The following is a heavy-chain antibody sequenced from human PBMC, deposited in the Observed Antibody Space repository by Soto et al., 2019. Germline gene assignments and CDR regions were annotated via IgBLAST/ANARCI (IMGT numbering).Heavy chain of an antibody. CDR3: ERTSAGGKYYSVMDI. J-gene: IGHJ6*02. D-gene: IGHD6-13*01. Sequence: EACRKSSSNGSGYRFTRYWIGCVRQITGKGLEWMGIIYPGDSDTRYSPSFQGQVTISADKSISTAYLQWSSLKASDTAMYHCERTSAGGKYYSVMDIWCQGTTVNVSS. CDR2: IYPGDSDT. V-gene: IGHV5-51*01. CDR1: GYRFTRYW.